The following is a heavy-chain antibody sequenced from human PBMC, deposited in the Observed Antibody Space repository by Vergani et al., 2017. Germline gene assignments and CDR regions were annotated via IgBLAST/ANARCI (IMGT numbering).Heavy chain of an antibody. Sequence: EVELVQSGPEMSKPVESLKISCKGSEYSFGNYWIGWVRQMPGKGLEWMGIIYPADSDTRYSPSFQGKVTISADKSISTAFLQWDSLKASDTALYYCARHTTYTDSWGQGTLVTVSS. V-gene: IGHV5-51*01. D-gene: IGHD1-1*01. CDR3: ARHTTYTDS. J-gene: IGHJ4*02. CDR1: EYSFGNYW. CDR2: IYPADSDT.